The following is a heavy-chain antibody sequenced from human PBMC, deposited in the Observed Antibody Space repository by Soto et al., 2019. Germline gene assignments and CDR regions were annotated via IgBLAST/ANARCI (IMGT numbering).Heavy chain of an antibody. J-gene: IGHJ3*01. CDR3: GTGSASDF. CDR2: IRRKSDGETT. Sequence: DVQLVESGGGLVKPGGSLRISCEVSGFTFTRSCMTWVRQAPGKGLEWVAHIRRKSDGETTDYAAPVKGRFTISRDDSKSTLYLQMSSLKTEDTAVYYCGTGSASDFWGQGTMVTVSS. V-gene: IGHV3-15*01. CDR1: GFTFTRSC.